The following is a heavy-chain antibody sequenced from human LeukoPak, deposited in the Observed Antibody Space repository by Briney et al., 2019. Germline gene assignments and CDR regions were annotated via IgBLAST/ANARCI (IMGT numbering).Heavy chain of an antibody. CDR1: GFTFSDYY. J-gene: IGHJ4*02. V-gene: IGHV3-11*04. CDR2: ISSSGSTI. Sequence: GGSLRLSCAASGFTFSDYYMSWIRQAPGKGLEWVSYISSSGSTIYYADSVKGRFTISRDNAKNSLYLQMNSLRAEDTAVYYCARDAPFGTMIVVAWGQGTLVTVSS. CDR3: ARDAPFGTMIVVA. D-gene: IGHD3-22*01.